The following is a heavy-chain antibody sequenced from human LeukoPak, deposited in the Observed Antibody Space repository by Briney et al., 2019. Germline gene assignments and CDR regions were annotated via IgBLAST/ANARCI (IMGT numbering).Heavy chain of an antibody. D-gene: IGHD5-18*01. CDR1: GGSISSSSYY. Sequence: SETLSLTCTVSGGSISSSSYYWGWIRQPPGKGLEWIGSIYYSGSTYYNPSLKSRVTISVDTSKNQFSLKLSSVTAADTAVYYCARAYSYGMYFDYWGQGTLVTVSS. V-gene: IGHV4-39*07. CDR2: IYYSGST. J-gene: IGHJ4*02. CDR3: ARAYSYGMYFDY.